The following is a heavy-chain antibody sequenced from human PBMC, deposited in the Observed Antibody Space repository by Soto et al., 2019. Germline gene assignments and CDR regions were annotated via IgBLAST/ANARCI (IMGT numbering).Heavy chain of an antibody. CDR3: AKDHGMDV. CDR2: TSYDGSIN. CDR1: GFSFGSYE. V-gene: IGHV3-30*04. J-gene: IGHJ6*02. Sequence: PGGSLRLSCAGSGFSFGSYEMHWVRQAPGKGLEWVTFTSYDGSINYYADSVKGRFTMSRDNSKNLLYLQMNSLRTEDTAVYYCAKDHGMDVWGQGATVTVSS.